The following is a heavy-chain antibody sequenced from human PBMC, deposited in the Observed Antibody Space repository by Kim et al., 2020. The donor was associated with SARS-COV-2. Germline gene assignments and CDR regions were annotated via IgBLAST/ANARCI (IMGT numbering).Heavy chain of an antibody. V-gene: IGHV4-34*01. D-gene: IGHD6-19*01. J-gene: IGHJ4*02. CDR3: ARGCIAVAGAFDY. Sequence: NPALKCRVTISVDTSKNQFSLRLSSVTAADTAVYYCARGCIAVAGAFDYWGQGTLVTVSS.